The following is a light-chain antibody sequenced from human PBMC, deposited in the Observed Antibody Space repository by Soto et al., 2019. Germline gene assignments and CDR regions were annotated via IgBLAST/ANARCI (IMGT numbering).Light chain of an antibody. Sequence: QSALTQPASVSGSPGQSITISCTGTSSDVGGYNYVSWYQQHPGKAPKLIIYEVTNRPSGVSSRFSGSKSGDTASLTIAGLQAEDEADYYCSSYAGNNNFVVFGGGTKLTVL. V-gene: IGLV2-14*01. CDR2: EVT. CDR1: SSDVGGYNY. CDR3: SSYAGNNNFVV. J-gene: IGLJ2*01.